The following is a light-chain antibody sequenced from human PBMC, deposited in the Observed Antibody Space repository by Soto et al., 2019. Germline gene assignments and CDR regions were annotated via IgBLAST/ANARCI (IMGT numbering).Light chain of an antibody. V-gene: IGKV3-20*01. J-gene: IGKJ1*01. Sequence: IALTQAPATLYFSPEERATLSCRSSQSVSSSYLAWSQQKSGQAPRILIYDVSSRATGIPDMFSGSGSATDFTLTISRLETEDFAVYYWQQDGSSPTFGQGTKGEIK. CDR3: QQDGSSPT. CDR1: QSVSSSY. CDR2: DVS.